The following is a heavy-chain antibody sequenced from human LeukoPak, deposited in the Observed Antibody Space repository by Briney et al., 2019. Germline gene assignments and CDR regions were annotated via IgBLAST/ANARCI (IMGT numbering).Heavy chain of an antibody. CDR2: IYPGDSDT. CDR1: GYSFTSYW. J-gene: IGHJ4*02. V-gene: IGHV5-51*01. Sequence: GEALKISWKGSGYSFTSYWIGWVRQMPGKGLGWMGIIYPGDSDTRYSPSFQGQVTISADKSISTAYLQWSSLKASDTAMYYCARQYDSSGYYFPYWGQGTLVTVSS. D-gene: IGHD3-22*01. CDR3: ARQYDSSGYYFPY.